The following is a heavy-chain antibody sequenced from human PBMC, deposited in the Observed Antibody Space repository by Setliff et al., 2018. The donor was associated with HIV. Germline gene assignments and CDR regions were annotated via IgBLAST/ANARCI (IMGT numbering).Heavy chain of an antibody. J-gene: IGHJ3*02. CDR2: IIPIFGTA. CDR1: GGTFSSYA. V-gene: IGHV1-69*05. D-gene: IGHD2-2*01. Sequence: GASVTVSCKASGGTFSSYAISWVRQAPGQGLEWMGGIIPIFGTANYAQKFQGRVTITTDESTSTAYMELSSLRSEDTAVYYCRWGPAAIWDAFDIWGQGTMVTVSS. CDR3: RWGPAAIWDAFDI.